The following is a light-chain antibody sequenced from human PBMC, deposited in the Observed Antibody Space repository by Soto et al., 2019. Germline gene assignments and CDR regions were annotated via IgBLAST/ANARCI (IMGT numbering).Light chain of an antibody. J-gene: IGKJ4*01. V-gene: IGKV3-20*01. CDR2: VAS. CDR1: QSVSSSY. Sequence: EIVLTQSPGTLSLSPGERATLSCRASQSVSSSYLAWYQQKPGQAPRLLIYVASSRATGIPDRFSGSGSGTDVTLTSSRLEPEDFAVYYCQQYGSSPPLTFGGGTKVEIK. CDR3: QQYGSSPPLT.